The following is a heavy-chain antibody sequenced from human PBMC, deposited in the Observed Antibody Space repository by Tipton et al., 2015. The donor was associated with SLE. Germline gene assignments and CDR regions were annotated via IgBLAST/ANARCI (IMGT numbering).Heavy chain of an antibody. J-gene: IGHJ4*02. CDR1: GESFSGYY. Sequence: TLSLTCAVYGESFSGYYWSWIRQPPGKGLEWIGEINHSGSTNCNPSLKSRVTISVDTSKNQFSLKLSSVTAADTAVYYCARVLGRTYTVAGPYYFDYWGQGTLVTVSS. CDR2: INHSGST. CDR3: ARVLGRTYTVAGPYYFDY. D-gene: IGHD6-19*01. V-gene: IGHV4-34*01.